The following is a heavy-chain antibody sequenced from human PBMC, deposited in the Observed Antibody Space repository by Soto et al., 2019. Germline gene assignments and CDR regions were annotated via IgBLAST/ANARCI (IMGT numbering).Heavy chain of an antibody. CDR2: IKSDGSGT. V-gene: IGHV3-74*01. CDR3: ARGDGERYNGNGYLGRH. D-gene: IGHD5-18*01. CDR1: GFTFSSYW. J-gene: IGHJ4*02. Sequence: EVQLVQSGGGLVQPGESLTLSCAASGFTFSSYWMHWVRQAPGKGLVWVSRIKSDGSGTYYADSVKGRLTISRDNAKNTLDLQMNSLRVEVTAVYFCARGDGERYNGNGYLGRHWGQGTLGTVSS.